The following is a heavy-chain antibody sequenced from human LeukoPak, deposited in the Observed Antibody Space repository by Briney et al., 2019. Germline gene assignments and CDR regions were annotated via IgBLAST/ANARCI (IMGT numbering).Heavy chain of an antibody. V-gene: IGHV1-46*01. D-gene: IGHD5-18*01. Sequence: ASVTVSFTASGYTFTIYYMHWVRQAPGQGREWMGIINPSGGSTSYAQKFQGRVTMTRDTSTSTVYMELSSLRSEDTAVYYCARGYSYGVFDYWGQGTLVTVSS. J-gene: IGHJ4*02. CDR1: GYTFTIYY. CDR3: ARGYSYGVFDY. CDR2: INPSGGST.